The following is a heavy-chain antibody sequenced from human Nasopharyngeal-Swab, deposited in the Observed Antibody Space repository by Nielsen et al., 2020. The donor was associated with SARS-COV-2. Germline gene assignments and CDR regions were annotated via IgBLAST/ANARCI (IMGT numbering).Heavy chain of an antibody. CDR2: MNPNSGNT. CDR3: AGDHQYQLLFHYYYYMDV. D-gene: IGHD2-2*01. Sequence: ASVTVSCKASGYTFTSYDINWVRQATAQGLEWMGWMNPNSGNTGYAQKFQGRVTMTRNNSISTAYMELSSLRYEDTAVYYCAGDHQYQLLFHYYYYMDVWGKGTMVTVSS. CDR1: GYTFTSYD. J-gene: IGHJ6*03. V-gene: IGHV1-8*01.